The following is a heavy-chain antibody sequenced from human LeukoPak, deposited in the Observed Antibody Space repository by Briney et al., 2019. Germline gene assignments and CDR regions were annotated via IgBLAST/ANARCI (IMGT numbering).Heavy chain of an antibody. CDR2: IYYGVST. J-gene: IGHJ5*02. D-gene: IGHD2-15*01. CDR3: ARALGYCSGGSCTRGYNWFDP. Sequence: PSETLSLTCNVSGGSISSSDYYWGWIRQPPGKGLEWIGSIYYGVSTYYNPSLKSRVTISVDTSMNQFSLKLSFVTTADTAVYYRARALGYCSGGSCTRGYNWFDPWGQGTPVTVPS. V-gene: IGHV4-39*01. CDR1: GGSISSSDYY.